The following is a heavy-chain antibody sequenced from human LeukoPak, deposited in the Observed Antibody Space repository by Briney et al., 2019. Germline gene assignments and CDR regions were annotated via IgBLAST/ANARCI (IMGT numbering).Heavy chain of an antibody. CDR3: AKDGVYYDILTGYSSYYFDY. CDR2: MWYDGSNK. J-gene: IGHJ4*02. D-gene: IGHD3-9*01. Sequence: GGSLRLSCAASGFTFSSYAMHWVRQAPGKGLEWVAVMWYDGSNKYYADSMKGRFTISRDNSKNTLYLQMNSLRVEDTAVYYCAKDGVYYDILTGYSSYYFDYWGQGTLVTVSS. V-gene: IGHV3-33*06. CDR1: GFTFSSYA.